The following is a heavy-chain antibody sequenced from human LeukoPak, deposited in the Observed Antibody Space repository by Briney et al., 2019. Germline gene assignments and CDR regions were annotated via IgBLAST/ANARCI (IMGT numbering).Heavy chain of an antibody. CDR3: ARVGYCSSASCLNWFDP. Sequence: SEILSLTCAVYGGSFSGYYWSWIRQPPGKGLEWIGEINHSGSTNYNPSLKSRVTISVDTSKNQFSLKLSSVTAADTAVYYCARVGYCSSASCLNWFDPWGQGTLVTVPS. J-gene: IGHJ5*02. CDR1: GGSFSGYY. D-gene: IGHD2-2*01. CDR2: INHSGST. V-gene: IGHV4-34*01.